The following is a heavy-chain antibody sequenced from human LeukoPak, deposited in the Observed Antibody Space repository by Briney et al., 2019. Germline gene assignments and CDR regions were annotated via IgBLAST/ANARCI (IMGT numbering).Heavy chain of an antibody. V-gene: IGHV3-23*01. Sequence: GGSLRLSCAASGFTFSSYGMSWVRQAPGKGLEWVSAISGSGGSTYYADSVKGRFTISRDNSKNTLYLQMNSLRAEDTAVYYCARGSASRGGGSDFDYWGQGTLVTVSS. D-gene: IGHD2-15*01. CDR3: ARGSASRGGGSDFDY. CDR2: ISGSGGST. J-gene: IGHJ4*02. CDR1: GFTFSSYG.